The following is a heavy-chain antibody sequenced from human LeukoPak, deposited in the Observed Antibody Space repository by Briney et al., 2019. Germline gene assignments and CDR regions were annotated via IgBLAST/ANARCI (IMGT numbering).Heavy chain of an antibody. J-gene: IGHJ4*02. CDR3: AKDPTYYYDSSGPQTYYFDY. D-gene: IGHD3-22*01. V-gene: IGHV3-23*01. CDR2: ISGSGGST. Sequence: GGSLRLSCAASGFTFSSYAMSWVRQAPGKGLEWVSSISGSGGSTYYADSVKGRFTISRDNSKNTLYLQMNSLRAEDTAVYYCAKDPTYYYDSSGPQTYYFDYWGQGTLVTVSS. CDR1: GFTFSSYA.